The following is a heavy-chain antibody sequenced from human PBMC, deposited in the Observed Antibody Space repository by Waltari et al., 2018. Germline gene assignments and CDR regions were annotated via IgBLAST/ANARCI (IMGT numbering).Heavy chain of an antibody. CDR2: ISPSGSNV. J-gene: IGHJ4*02. Sequence: VQLAESGGDLVKPGASLSYTCGDPASTLRDPYINWSRQVPGKGLEWIAYISPSGSNVYYADSVKGRFTISRENAENSVFLQMNSLRDEDTAVYYCATEDCTSVSCYIPFWGQGTLVTVSS. V-gene: IGHV3-11*04. CDR1: ASTLRDPY. D-gene: IGHD2-15*01. CDR3: ATEDCTSVSCYIPF.